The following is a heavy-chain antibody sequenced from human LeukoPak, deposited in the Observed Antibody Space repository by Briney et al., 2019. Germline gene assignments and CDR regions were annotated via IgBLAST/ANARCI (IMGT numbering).Heavy chain of an antibody. CDR1: GFTFTSSA. D-gene: IGHD2-2*01. V-gene: IGHV1-58*01. CDR3: ARQDCSSSSCYKEFDY. CDR2: IVVGSGNT. J-gene: IGHJ4*02. Sequence: SVKVSCKASGFTFTSSAVQWVRQARGQRLEWIGWIVVGSGNTNYAQKFQERVTITRDMSTSTAYLQWSSLKASDTAMYYCARQDCSSSSCYKEFDYWGQGTLVTVSS.